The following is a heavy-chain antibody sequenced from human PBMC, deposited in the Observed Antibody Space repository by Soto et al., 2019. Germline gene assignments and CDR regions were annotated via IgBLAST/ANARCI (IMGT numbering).Heavy chain of an antibody. D-gene: IGHD6-13*01. CDR2: IIPIFGTA. V-gene: IGHV1-69*13. Sequence: ASVKVSCKASGGTFSSCAISWVRRAPGQGLEWMGGIIPIFGTANYAQKFQGRVTITADESTSTAYMELSSLRSEDTAVYYCARGREVGYSSSWPLDYWGQGTLVPVSS. CDR1: GGTFSSCA. CDR3: ARGREVGYSSSWPLDY. J-gene: IGHJ4*02.